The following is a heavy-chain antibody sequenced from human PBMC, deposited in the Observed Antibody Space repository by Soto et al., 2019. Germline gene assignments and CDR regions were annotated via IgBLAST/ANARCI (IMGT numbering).Heavy chain of an antibody. D-gene: IGHD3-9*01. CDR1: GFTFSSYG. Sequence: GGSLRLSCAASGFTFSSYGMHWVRQAPGKGLEWVAVIWYDGSNKYYADSVKGRFTISRDNSKNTLYLQMNSLRAEDTAVYYCARDWLRYFDWAYYYYGMDVWGQGTTVTVSS. CDR2: IWYDGSNK. J-gene: IGHJ6*02. CDR3: ARDWLRYFDWAYYYYGMDV. V-gene: IGHV3-33*01.